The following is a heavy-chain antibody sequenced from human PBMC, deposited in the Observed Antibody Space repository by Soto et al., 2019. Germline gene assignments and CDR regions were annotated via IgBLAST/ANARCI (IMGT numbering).Heavy chain of an antibody. V-gene: IGHV3-30*18. CDR1: GFTFSSYG. J-gene: IGHJ4*02. D-gene: IGHD6-13*01. CDR3: AKEIWAAAGTEGNFDY. CDR2: ISYDGSNK. Sequence: PGGSLRLSCAASGFTFSSYGMHWVRQAPGKGLEWVAVISYDGSNKYYADSVKGRFTISGDNSKNTLYLQMNSLRAEDTAVYYCAKEIWAAAGTEGNFDYWGQGTLVTVSS.